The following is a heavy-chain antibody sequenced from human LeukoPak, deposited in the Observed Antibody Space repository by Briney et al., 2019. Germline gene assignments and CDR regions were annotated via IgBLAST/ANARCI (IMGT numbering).Heavy chain of an antibody. CDR2: ISWNGDTI. Sequence: GGSLRLSCAASGFTFDDYAMHWVRQPPGKGLEWVSEISWNGDTIGYADSVKGRFIVSRDNARRSLYLQMNSLRPEDTAFYYCSSTFGSGSYLHSWGQGTLVTVSS. V-gene: IGHV3-9*01. D-gene: IGHD3-10*01. CDR3: SSTFGSGSYLHS. CDR1: GFTFDDYA. J-gene: IGHJ5*02.